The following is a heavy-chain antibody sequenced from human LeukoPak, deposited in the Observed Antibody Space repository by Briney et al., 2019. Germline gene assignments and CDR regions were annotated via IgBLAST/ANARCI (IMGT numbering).Heavy chain of an antibody. D-gene: IGHD6-13*01. CDR3: AKAAAAPGFDF. CDR2: VSGSGDRM. J-gene: IGHJ4*02. V-gene: IGHV3-23*01. CDR1: GFTSSSYA. Sequence: GSLKLSCAASGFTSSSYALNWVRQAPGKGLEWVATVSGSGDRMYHADSVKGRFTISRDNSKNTIYLQMNSLRAEDTALYYCAKAAAAPGFDFWGQGTLVTVSS.